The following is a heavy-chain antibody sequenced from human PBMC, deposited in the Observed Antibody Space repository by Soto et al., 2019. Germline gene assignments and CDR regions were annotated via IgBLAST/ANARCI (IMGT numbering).Heavy chain of an antibody. J-gene: IGHJ4*02. CDR3: AREFQDGDLADYFDS. D-gene: IGHD4-17*01. Sequence: QPGGSLRLSCAASGFTFSSYAMHWVRQAPGKGLEYVSAISSNGGSTYYANSVKGRFTISRDNSKNTLYLQMGSLRAEDMSVYYCAREFQDGDLADYFDSWGQGTLVTVSS. V-gene: IGHV3-64*01. CDR1: GFTFSSYA. CDR2: ISSNGGST.